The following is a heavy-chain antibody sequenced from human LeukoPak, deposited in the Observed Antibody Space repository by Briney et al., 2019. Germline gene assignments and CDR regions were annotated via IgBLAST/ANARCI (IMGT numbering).Heavy chain of an antibody. Sequence: SETLSLTCSVSGASIRSYFWSWIRQSPGKGLEWIGYVYDNDISNFNPPLESRVTILVDRSKSQFSLKLRSVTAADTAVYYCARGLVLATDDAFDIWGPGTMVTVSS. V-gene: IGHV4-59*01. J-gene: IGHJ3*02. CDR1: GASIRSYF. CDR2: VYDNDIS. D-gene: IGHD5-12*01. CDR3: ARGLVLATDDAFDI.